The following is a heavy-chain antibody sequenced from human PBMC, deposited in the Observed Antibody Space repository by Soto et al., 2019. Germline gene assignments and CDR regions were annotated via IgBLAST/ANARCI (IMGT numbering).Heavy chain of an antibody. Sequence: SETLSLTCAVSGGSISSSNWWSWVRQPPGKGLEWIGEIYHSGSTNYNPSLKSRVTISVDKSKNQFSLKLSSVTAADTAVYYCASGFGCSSTSCYTSWFDPWGQGTLVTVSS. D-gene: IGHD2-2*02. J-gene: IGHJ5*02. CDR3: ASGFGCSSTSCYTSWFDP. CDR2: IYHSGST. CDR1: GGSISSSNW. V-gene: IGHV4-4*02.